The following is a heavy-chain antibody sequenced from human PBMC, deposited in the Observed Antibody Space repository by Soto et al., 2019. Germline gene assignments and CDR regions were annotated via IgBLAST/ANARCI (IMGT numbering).Heavy chain of an antibody. CDR1: GYTFTSYA. J-gene: IGHJ4*02. Sequence: ASVKVSCKASGYTFTSYAMHWVRQAPGQRLEWMGWINAGNGNTKYSQKFQGRVTITRDTSASTAYMELSSLRSEDTAVYYCARDSAPYSGSYYPFDYWGQGTLVTVSS. V-gene: IGHV1-3*01. CDR2: INAGNGNT. D-gene: IGHD1-26*01. CDR3: ARDSAPYSGSYYPFDY.